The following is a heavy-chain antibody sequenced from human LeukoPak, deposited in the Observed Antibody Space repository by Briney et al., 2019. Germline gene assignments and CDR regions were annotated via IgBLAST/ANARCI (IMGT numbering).Heavy chain of an antibody. J-gene: IGHJ3*01. Sequence: GGSLRLSCAASGFTFSRCWMSWVRQAPGKGLEWVANIKQDGSEKYYVDSVKGRFTISRDNAKNSLYLQMNSLRAEDTAVYYCASEVVADAFDVWGQGTMVTASS. CDR3: ASEVVADAFDV. CDR2: IKQDGSEK. V-gene: IGHV3-7*01. D-gene: IGHD2-15*01. CDR1: GFTFSRCW.